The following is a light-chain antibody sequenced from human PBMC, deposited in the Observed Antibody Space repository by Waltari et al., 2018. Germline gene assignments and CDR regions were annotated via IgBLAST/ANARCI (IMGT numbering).Light chain of an antibody. V-gene: IGLV3-27*01. CDR3: HAAADNNWF. CDR2: KDT. J-gene: IGLJ2*01. CDR1: VLLAKY. Sequence: YDLTQPFPVSVSPGQTATITCSGAVLLAKYGRWFQQKPGQAPTLILYKDTERPSGIPERFSGSSSGSTVTLTIRGALLEDEADYHCHAAADNNWFFGGGTKLTVL.